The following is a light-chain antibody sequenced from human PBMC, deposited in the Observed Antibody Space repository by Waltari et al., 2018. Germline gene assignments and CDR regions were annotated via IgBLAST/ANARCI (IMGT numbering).Light chain of an antibody. CDR2: AAS. V-gene: IGKV1-39*01. CDR1: QSITSY. Sequence: DIQMTHSPSSLSASVGDRVTITCRASQSITSYLNLYQQKPGKAPKLLIYAASSLLSGVPSRFSGSGSGTDFTLTISSLQPEDFATYYCQQSYSRPYTFGQGTKLDIK. J-gene: IGKJ2*01. CDR3: QQSYSRPYT.